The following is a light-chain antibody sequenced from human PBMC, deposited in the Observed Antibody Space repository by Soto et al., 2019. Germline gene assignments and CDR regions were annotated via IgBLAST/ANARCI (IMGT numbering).Light chain of an antibody. CDR1: QGMRND. J-gene: IGKJ1*01. V-gene: IGKV1-6*01. CDR3: LQDYNYPRT. CDR2: AAS. Sequence: AIQMTQSPSSLSASVGDRVTITCRASQGMRNDLGWYQQKPGKAPKLLIYAASSLQSGVPSRFSGSGSGTDFTLTISNLQPEDFATYYCLQDYNYPRTFGQGTKVDIK.